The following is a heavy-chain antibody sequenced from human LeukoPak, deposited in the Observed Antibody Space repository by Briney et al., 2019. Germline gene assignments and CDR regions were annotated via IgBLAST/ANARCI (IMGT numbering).Heavy chain of an antibody. J-gene: IGHJ4*02. CDR2: INSDGSST. CDR3: ANKVGPPVVVPAAIGY. D-gene: IGHD2-2*01. Sequence: TGGSLRLSCAASGFTFSSYWMHWVRQAPGKGLVWVSRINSDGSSTSYADSVKGRFTISRDNAKNTLYLQMNSLRAEDTAVYYCANKVGPPVVVPAAIGYWGQGTLVTVSS. CDR1: GFTFSSYW. V-gene: IGHV3-74*01.